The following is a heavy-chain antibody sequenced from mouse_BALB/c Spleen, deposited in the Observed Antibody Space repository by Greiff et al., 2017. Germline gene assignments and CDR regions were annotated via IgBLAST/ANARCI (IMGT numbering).Heavy chain of an antibody. CDR2: ISDGGSYT. Sequence: DVKLVESGGGLVKPGGSLKLSCAASGFTFSDYYMYWVRQTPEKRLEWVATISDGGSYTYYPDSVKGRFTISRDNAKNNLYLQMSSLKSEDTAMYYCARDGAYYNAMDYWGQGTSVTVSS. J-gene: IGHJ4*01. D-gene: IGHD2-12*01. V-gene: IGHV5-4*02. CDR3: ARDGAYYNAMDY. CDR1: GFTFSDYY.